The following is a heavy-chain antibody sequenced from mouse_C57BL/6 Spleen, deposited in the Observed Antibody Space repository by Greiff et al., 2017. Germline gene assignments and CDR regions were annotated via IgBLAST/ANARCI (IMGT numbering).Heavy chain of an antibody. V-gene: IGHV3-6*01. Sequence: EVKLLESGPGLVKPSQSLSLTCSVTGYSITSGYYWNWIRQFPGNKLEWMGYISYDGSNNYNPSLKNRISITRYTSKNQFFLKLNSVTTEDTATDYCARVYGSSWYFDVWGTGTTVTVSS. D-gene: IGHD1-1*01. CDR2: ISYDGSN. J-gene: IGHJ1*03. CDR3: ARVYGSSWYFDV. CDR1: GYSITSGYY.